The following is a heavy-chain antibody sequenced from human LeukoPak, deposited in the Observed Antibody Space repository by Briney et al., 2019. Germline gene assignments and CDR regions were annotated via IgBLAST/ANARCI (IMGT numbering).Heavy chain of an antibody. J-gene: IGHJ4*02. V-gene: IGHV3-21*06. Sequence: PGGSLRLSCVASGFTFSSRDWMTWVRQAPGKGLEWVSFISSSSTYIYYADSLKGRFTISRDNAKNSLYLQMNSLRAEDTAVYYCARYGVAELMSALDYWGQGILVTVSS. D-gene: IGHD1-26*01. CDR1: GFTFSSRDW. CDR2: ISSSSTYI. CDR3: ARYGVAELMSALDY.